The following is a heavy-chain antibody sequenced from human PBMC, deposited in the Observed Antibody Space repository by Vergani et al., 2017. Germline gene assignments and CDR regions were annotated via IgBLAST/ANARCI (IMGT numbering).Heavy chain of an antibody. D-gene: IGHD1-14*01. CDR2: ISGNNDDV. CDR1: GFTFSHYS. CDR3: AKSSTTWYSYYYMDV. V-gene: IGHV3-21*01. Sequence: EVQMVESGGGLVKPGGSLRLSCVASGFTFSHYSMNWVRQAPGKGLEWVSSISGNNDDVYYADSVKGRFTISRDNSRNTLYLQMNSLRAEDTAVYYCAKSSTTWYSYYYMDVWGKGTTVTVSS. J-gene: IGHJ6*03.